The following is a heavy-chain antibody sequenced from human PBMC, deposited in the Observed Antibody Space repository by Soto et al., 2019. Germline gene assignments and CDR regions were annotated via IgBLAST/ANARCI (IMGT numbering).Heavy chain of an antibody. J-gene: IGHJ4*02. V-gene: IGHV6-1*01. CDR3: ARDPPDFNSGFDY. CDR1: GDSVSNNGAA. Sequence: PSQTLSLTCAISGDSVSNNGAAWNWIRQSPSRGLEWLGRTYYRSQWHYDYATSVRSRITINPDTSKNQFSLQLNSVTPEDTAVYYCARDPPDFNSGFDYWGQGXLVTVYS. D-gene: IGHD1-26*01. CDR2: TYYRSQWHY.